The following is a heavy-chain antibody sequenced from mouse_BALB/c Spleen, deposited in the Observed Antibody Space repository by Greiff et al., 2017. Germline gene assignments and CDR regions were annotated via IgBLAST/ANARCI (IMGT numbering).Heavy chain of an antibody. Sequence: QVQLQQPGAELVKPGASVKLSCKASGYTFTSYWMHWVKQRPGQGLEWIGEIDPSDSYTNYNQKFKGKATLTVDKSSSTAYMQLSSLTSEDSAVYYCARSGDGYYNYWGQGTTLTVSS. D-gene: IGHD2-3*01. CDR2: IDPSDSYT. CDR1: GYTFTSYW. V-gene: IGHV1-69*02. J-gene: IGHJ2*01. CDR3: ARSGDGYYNY.